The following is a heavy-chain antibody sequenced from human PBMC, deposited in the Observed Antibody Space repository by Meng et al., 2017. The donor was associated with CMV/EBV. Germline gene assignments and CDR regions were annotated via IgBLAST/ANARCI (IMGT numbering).Heavy chain of an antibody. J-gene: IGHJ4*02. CDR1: GGSISSYY. CDR3: ARGGLYYYDSSGHFDY. CDR2: IYTSGST. D-gene: IGHD3-22*01. Sequence: QVPLQESRPGLVKPSETLSLTCTVSGGSISSYYWSWIRQPAGKGLEWIGRIYTSGSTNYNPSLKSRVTMSVDTSKNQFSLKLSSVTAADTAVYYCARGGLYYYDSSGHFDYWGQGTLVTVSS. V-gene: IGHV4-4*07.